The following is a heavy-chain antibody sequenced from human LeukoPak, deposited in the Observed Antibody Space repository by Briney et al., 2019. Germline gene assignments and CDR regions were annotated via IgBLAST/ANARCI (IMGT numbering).Heavy chain of an antibody. CDR2: ISASGTLT. CDR1: GFSFSSYE. J-gene: IGHJ3*02. Sequence: PGGSLRLSCTASGFSFSSYEMNWVRQAPGKGLEWISYISASGTLTHYADSVEGRFTISRDNAKNSLFLQMNSLRGEDTAVYYCARRVAGTTVTTIDAFDIWGQGTMVTVSS. CDR3: ARRVAGTTVTTIDAFDI. D-gene: IGHD4-17*01. V-gene: IGHV3-48*03.